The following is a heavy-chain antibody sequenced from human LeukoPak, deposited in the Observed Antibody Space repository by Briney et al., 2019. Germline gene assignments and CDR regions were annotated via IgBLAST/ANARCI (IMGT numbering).Heavy chain of an antibody. D-gene: IGHD4-23*01. CDR2: IYYSGST. Sequence: SQTLSLTCTVSGGSISSGDYYWSWIRQPPGKGLEWIGYIYYSGSTNYNPSLKSRVTISVDTSKNQFSLKLSSVTAADTAVYYCARGGDYGGNGEDFDYWGQGTLVTDSS. CDR3: ARGGDYGGNGEDFDY. CDR1: GGSISSGDYY. V-gene: IGHV4-30-4*01. J-gene: IGHJ4*02.